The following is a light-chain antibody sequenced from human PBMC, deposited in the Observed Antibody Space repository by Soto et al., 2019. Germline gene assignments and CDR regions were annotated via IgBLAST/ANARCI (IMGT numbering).Light chain of an antibody. Sequence: SVLTQPASVSGSPGQSITISCTGTSSDVGGYNYVSWYQQHPGKAPKVMIYEVSNRPSGVSNRFSGSKSGNTASLTISGLQAEDEADYYCSSYTSSGTEAVGTSTKLTVL. V-gene: IGLV2-14*01. CDR3: SSYTSSGTEA. J-gene: IGLJ1*01. CDR1: SSDVGGYNY. CDR2: EVS.